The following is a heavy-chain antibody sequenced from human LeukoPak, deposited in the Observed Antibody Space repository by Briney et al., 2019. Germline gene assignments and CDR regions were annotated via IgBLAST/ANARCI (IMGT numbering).Heavy chain of an antibody. CDR3: ARDLEKKGDDILTGYWFDP. V-gene: IGHV4-31*03. CDR1: GGSISSGGYY. Sequence: PSETLSLTCTVSGGSISSGGYYWSWIRQHPGKGLEWIGYIYYSGSTYYNPSLKSRVTISVDTSKNQFSLKLSSVTAADTAVYYCARDLEKKGDDILTGYWFDPWGQGTLVTVSS. D-gene: IGHD3-9*01. J-gene: IGHJ5*02. CDR2: IYYSGST.